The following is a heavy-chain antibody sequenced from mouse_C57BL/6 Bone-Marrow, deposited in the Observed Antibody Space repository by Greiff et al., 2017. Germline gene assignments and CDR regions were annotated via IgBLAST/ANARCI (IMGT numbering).Heavy chain of an antibody. CDR3: AREKSSPLEWYFDD. D-gene: IGHD6-1*01. CDR2: IDPSDSYT. Sequence: VKLQQPGAELVMPGASVKLSCKASGYTFTSYWMHWVKQRPGQGLEWIGEIDPSDSYTNYNQKFKGKSTLTVDKSSSTAYMQLSSLTSEDSAVYDCAREKSSPLEWYFDDWGTGTTVTVSS. V-gene: IGHV1-69*01. CDR1: GYTFTSYW. J-gene: IGHJ1*03.